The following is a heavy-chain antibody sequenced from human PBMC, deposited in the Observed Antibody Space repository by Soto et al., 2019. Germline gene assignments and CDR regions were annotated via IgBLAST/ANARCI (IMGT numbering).Heavy chain of an antibody. CDR2: INAANGNT. CDR3: ARDVGGYCSGGSCYPGWFDP. D-gene: IGHD2-15*01. J-gene: IGHJ5*02. CDR1: GFTFTSYA. V-gene: IGHV1-3*01. Sequence: QVQLVQSGAEVKKPGASVKVSCKASGFTFTSYAMHWVRQAPGQRLEWMGWINAANGNTKYSQKCQGRVTITRDTSASTAYMELSSLRSEDTAVYYCARDVGGYCSGGSCYPGWFDPWGQGTLVTVSS.